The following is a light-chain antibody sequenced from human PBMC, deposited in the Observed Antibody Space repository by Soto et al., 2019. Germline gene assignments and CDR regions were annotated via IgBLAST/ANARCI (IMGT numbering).Light chain of an antibody. CDR2: SEN. V-gene: IGLV1-44*01. CDR1: TSNIGTNT. J-gene: IGLJ2*01. Sequence: QSVLTQPPSASGTPGQRVTISCSGRTSNIGTNTVNWYQQLPGMAPKLLIYSENQRPSGVPDRFSGSKSGTSASLAISGLQSEDEADYYCAAWDDSLIGVVFGGGTKLTVL. CDR3: AAWDDSLIGVV.